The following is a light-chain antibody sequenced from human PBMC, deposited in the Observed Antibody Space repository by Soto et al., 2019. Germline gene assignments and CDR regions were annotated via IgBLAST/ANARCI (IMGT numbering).Light chain of an antibody. J-gene: IGKJ1*01. CDR3: PPYYLYWT. CDR1: QSIVTY. V-gene: IGKV1-39*01. Sequence: DIQMTQSPSSLSASVGDRVTITCRASQSIVTYLNWSKHKPGKDPKLLIYDASNLQSGVPSRFRVSGSGTEFTLPLRSLQPEEFATYDCPPYYLYWTVGQCPQVDLK. CDR2: DAS.